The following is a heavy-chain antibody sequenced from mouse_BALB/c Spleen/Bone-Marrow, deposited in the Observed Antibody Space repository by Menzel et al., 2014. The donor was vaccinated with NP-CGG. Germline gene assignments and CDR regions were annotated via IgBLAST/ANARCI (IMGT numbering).Heavy chain of an antibody. Sequence: QVHVKQSGSVLVRPGASVELSCKASGYTFTSSWMHWAKQRPGQGLEWIGEIHPNSGNTNYNEKFKGKATLTVDTSSSTAYVDLSSLTSEDSAVYYCARELGRGYYFDYWGQGTTLTVSS. CDR1: GYTFTSSW. J-gene: IGHJ2*01. CDR2: IHPNSGNT. CDR3: ARELGRGYYFDY. D-gene: IGHD4-1*01. V-gene: IGHV1S130*01.